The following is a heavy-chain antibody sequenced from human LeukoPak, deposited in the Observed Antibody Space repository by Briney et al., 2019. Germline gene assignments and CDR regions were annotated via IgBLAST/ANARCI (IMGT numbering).Heavy chain of an antibody. D-gene: IGHD1-20*01. V-gene: IGHV3-53*01. Sequence: GGSLRLSCAASEFSVGSNYMTWVRQAPGKGLEWVSLIYSGGSTYYADSVKGRFTISRDISKYTLFLQMSSLRAEDTAVYYCARGYVLTGDYFDYWGQGTLVTVSS. J-gene: IGHJ4*02. CDR2: IYSGGST. CDR1: EFSVGSNY. CDR3: ARGYVLTGDYFDY.